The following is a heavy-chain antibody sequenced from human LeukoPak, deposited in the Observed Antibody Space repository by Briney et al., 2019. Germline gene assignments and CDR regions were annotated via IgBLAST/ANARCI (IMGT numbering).Heavy chain of an antibody. D-gene: IGHD3-22*01. V-gene: IGHV1-8*01. CDR2: MNPNSGNT. J-gene: IGHJ3*02. CDR1: GYTFTNYD. CDR3: ATVGNHYYDSSGYYGAFDI. Sequence: ASVTVSCKTSGYTFTNYDINWVRQATGQGLEWMGWMNPNSGNTGYAQKFQGRVTMTEDTSTDTAYMELSSLRSEDTAVYYCATVGNHYYDSSGYYGAFDIWGQGTMVTVSS.